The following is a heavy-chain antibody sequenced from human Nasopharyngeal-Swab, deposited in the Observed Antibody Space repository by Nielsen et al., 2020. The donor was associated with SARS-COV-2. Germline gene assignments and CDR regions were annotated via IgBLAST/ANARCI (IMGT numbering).Heavy chain of an antibody. D-gene: IGHD5-18*01. CDR2: ISYDGSNK. CDR3: AKDARGYSYGLFDY. Sequence: GESLKISCAASGFTFSSYGMHWVRQAPGKGLEWVAVISYDGSNKYYADSVKGRFTISRDNSKNTLYLQMNSLRAEDTAVYYCAKDARGYSYGLFDYWGQGTLVTVSS. V-gene: IGHV3-30*18. J-gene: IGHJ4*02. CDR1: GFTFSSYG.